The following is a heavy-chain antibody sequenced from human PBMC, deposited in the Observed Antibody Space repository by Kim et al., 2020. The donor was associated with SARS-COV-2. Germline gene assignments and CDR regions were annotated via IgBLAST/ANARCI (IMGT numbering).Heavy chain of an antibody. V-gene: IGHV3-33*06. D-gene: IGHD1-26*01. J-gene: IGHJ6*02. CDR2: IWYDGSNK. CDR1: GFTFSSYG. Sequence: GGSLRLSCAASGFTFSSYGMHWVRQAPGKGLEWVAVIWYDGSNKYYADSVKGRFTISRDNSKNTLYLQMNSLRAEDTAVYYCAKDLVGRSGRSEGMDVWGQGTTVTVSS. CDR3: AKDLVGRSGRSEGMDV.